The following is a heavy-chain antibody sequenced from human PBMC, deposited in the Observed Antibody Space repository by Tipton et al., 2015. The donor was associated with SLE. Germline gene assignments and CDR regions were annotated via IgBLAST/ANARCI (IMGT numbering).Heavy chain of an antibody. D-gene: IGHD6-6*01. CDR2: ISYSGST. V-gene: IGHV4-59*12. CDR3: SRRRYSSSSRPHWYFDL. Sequence: TLSLTCTVSGGSFSSYYWSWIRQPPGKGLEWIGYISYSGSTNYNPSLKSRVTISVDTSKNQFFLKLSSVTVADTAVYYCSRRRYSSSSRPHWYFDLWGRGTLVTVSS. CDR1: GGSFSSYY. J-gene: IGHJ2*01.